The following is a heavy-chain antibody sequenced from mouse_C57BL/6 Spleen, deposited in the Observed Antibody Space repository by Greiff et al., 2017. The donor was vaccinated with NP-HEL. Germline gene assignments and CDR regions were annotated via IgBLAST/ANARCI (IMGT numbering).Heavy chain of an antibody. CDR3: ARQGTTVWYFDV. CDR2: ISGGGGNT. V-gene: IGHV5-9*01. J-gene: IGHJ1*03. D-gene: IGHD1-1*01. Sequence: DVHLVESGGGLVKPGGSLKLSCAASGFTFSSYTMSWVRQTPEKRLEWVATISGGGGNTYYPDSVKGRFTISRDNAKNTLYLQMSSLRSEDTALYYCARQGTTVWYFDVWGTGTTVTVSS. CDR1: GFTFSSYT.